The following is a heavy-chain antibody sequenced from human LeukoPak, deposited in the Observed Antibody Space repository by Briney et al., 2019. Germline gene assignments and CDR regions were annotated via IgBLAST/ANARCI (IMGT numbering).Heavy chain of an antibody. V-gene: IGHV3-23*01. D-gene: IGHD1-14*01. CDR1: GFTFSSYG. J-gene: IGHJ6*03. Sequence: GGTLRLSCAASGFTFSSYGMSWVRQAPGKGLEWVSAISGSGGSTYYADSVKGRFTISRDNSKNTLYLQMNSLRAEDTAVYYCAKDPGFNYYYYMDVWGKGTTVTVSS. CDR3: AKDPGFNYYYYMDV. CDR2: ISGSGGST.